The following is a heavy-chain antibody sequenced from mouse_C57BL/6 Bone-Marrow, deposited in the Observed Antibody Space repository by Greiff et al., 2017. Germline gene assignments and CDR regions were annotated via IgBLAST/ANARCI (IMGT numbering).Heavy chain of an antibody. CDR1: GFNIKDDY. D-gene: IGHD2-12*01. CDR3: SYTWFAY. J-gene: IGHJ3*01. CDR2: IDPENGDT. Sequence: EVQLQQSGAELVRPGASVKLSCTASGFNIKDDYMHWVKQRPEQGLDWIGWIDPENGDTEYASKFQGKATITADTSSNTAYLQLSSLTSEDTAVYYCSYTWFAYWGQGTLVTVSA. V-gene: IGHV14-4*01.